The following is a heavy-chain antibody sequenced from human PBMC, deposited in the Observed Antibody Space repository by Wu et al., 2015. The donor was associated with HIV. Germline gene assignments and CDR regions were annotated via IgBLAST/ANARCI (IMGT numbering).Heavy chain of an antibody. CDR1: GYTFTSYG. J-gene: IGHJ5*02. CDR2: ISGYNGNT. CDR3: ARYHDSSGYLPGWFDP. Sequence: QVQLVQSGAEVKKPGASVKVFCKASGYTFTSYGISWVRQAPGQGLEWMGWISGYNGNTNYAQKFQGRVTMTTDTSTSTVYMELRSLRSDDTGVYYCARYHDSSGYLPGWFDPWGQGTLVTVSS. V-gene: IGHV1-18*01. D-gene: IGHD3-22*01.